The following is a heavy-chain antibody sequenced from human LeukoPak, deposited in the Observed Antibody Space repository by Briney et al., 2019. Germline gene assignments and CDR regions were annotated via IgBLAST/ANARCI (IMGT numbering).Heavy chain of an antibody. D-gene: IGHD1-26*01. V-gene: IGHV1-69*06. Sequence: ASVTVSFTSSGGTFTIYAISWVRQAPGQGLEWMGRIIPIFGTANYARKFQGRVTITADKSTSTAYMELSSLRSEGTAVYYCARDIGVGTMAYDYWGQGTLVTVSS. J-gene: IGHJ4*02. CDR3: ARDIGVGTMAYDY. CDR2: IIPIFGTA. CDR1: GGTFTIYA.